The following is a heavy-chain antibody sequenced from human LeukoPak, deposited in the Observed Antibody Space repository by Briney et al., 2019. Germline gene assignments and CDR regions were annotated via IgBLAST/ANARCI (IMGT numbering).Heavy chain of an antibody. CDR3: ARDGDGYGSACFDY. V-gene: IGHV3-7*01. CDR1: GFAFSSYW. Sequence: GGSLRLSCAASGFAFSSYWMSWVRQAPGKGLEWVANIKQDGSEKYYVDSVKGRFTISRDNAKNSLYPQMNSLRAEDTAVYYCARDGDGYGSACFDYWGQGTLVTVSS. CDR2: IKQDGSEK. D-gene: IGHD2-21*02. J-gene: IGHJ4*02.